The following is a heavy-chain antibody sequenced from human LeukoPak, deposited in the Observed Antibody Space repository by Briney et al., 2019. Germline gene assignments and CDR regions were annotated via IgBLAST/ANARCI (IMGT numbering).Heavy chain of an antibody. V-gene: IGHV1-2*02. CDR2: LNPNSGDT. D-gene: IGHD3-16*01. J-gene: IGHJ4*02. CDR3: ARGDMITVLVPENY. CDR1: GYTFAGYF. Sequence: ASVKVSCKASGYTFAGYFIHWVRQAPGQGPEWMGWLNPNSGDTTYAQKFQGRVTMTRDTSISTAYMELSRLKSDDTAVYYCARGDMITVLVPENYWGQGTLVTVSS.